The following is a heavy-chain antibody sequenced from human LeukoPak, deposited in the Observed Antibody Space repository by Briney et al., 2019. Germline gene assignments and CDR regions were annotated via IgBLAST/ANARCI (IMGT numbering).Heavy chain of an antibody. V-gene: IGHV4-34*01. CDR1: GVSFSGYY. Sequence: PSETLSLTCAVYGVSFSGYYWSWIRQPPGKGLEWIGEINHSGSTNYNPSLKSRVTISVDTSKNQFSLKLSSVTAADTAVYYCARCSDYGYRSYWYFDLWGRGTLVTVSS. D-gene: IGHD3-10*01. J-gene: IGHJ2*01. CDR2: INHSGST. CDR3: ARCSDYGYRSYWYFDL.